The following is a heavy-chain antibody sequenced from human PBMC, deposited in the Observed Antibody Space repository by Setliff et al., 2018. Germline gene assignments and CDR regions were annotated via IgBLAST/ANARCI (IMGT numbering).Heavy chain of an antibody. CDR2: ISSSSSYI. V-gene: IGHV3-21*04. CDR1: GFTFSSYR. J-gene: IGHJ3*02. D-gene: IGHD2-21*01. CDR3: ARVALVVVIRNAFDI. Sequence: GGSLRLSCVASGFTFSSYRMNWVRQAPGKGLEWVSSISSSSSYIYYADSVKGRFTISRDNAKNSLNLQTNSLRAEDTAVYYCARVALVVVIRNAFDIWGQGTMVTVSS.